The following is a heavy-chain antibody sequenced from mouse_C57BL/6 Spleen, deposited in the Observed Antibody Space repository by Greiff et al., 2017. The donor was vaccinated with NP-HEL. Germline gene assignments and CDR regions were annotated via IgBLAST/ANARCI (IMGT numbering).Heavy chain of an antibody. D-gene: IGHD1-1*01. Sequence: QVQLQQPGAELVKPGASVKLSCKASGYTFTSYWMQWVKQRPGQGLEWIGEIDPSDSYTNYNQKFKGKATLTVDTSSSTAYMQRSSLTSEDSAVYYCARRYGSSYDYAMDYWGQGTSVTVSS. J-gene: IGHJ4*01. V-gene: IGHV1-50*01. CDR2: IDPSDSYT. CDR1: GYTFTSYW. CDR3: ARRYGSSYDYAMDY.